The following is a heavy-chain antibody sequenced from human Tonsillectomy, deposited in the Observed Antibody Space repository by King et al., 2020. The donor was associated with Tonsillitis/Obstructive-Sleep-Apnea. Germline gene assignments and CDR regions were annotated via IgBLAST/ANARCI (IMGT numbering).Heavy chain of an antibody. CDR2: IYWNDDK. Sequence: TLKESGPTLVKPSQTLTLTCTFSGFSLTTSGVGVGWLRQPPGKALEWLALIYWNDDKRFRPSLRSRLTITKDTSKNQVVLTMTNMDPVDTATYYCAHIKKAYYYVSTGYSFFAYWGQGTRVPSSS. CDR1: GFSLTTSGVG. D-gene: IGHD3-22*01. CDR3: AHIKKAYYYVSTGYSFFAY. J-gene: IGHJ4*02. V-gene: IGHV2-5*01.